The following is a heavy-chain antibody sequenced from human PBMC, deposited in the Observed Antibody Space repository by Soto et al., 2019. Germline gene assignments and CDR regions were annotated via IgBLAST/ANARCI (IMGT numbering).Heavy chain of an antibody. CDR3: ARDDVRGLTPLPLYYYYGMDV. V-gene: IGHV1-46*01. D-gene: IGHD2-15*01. CDR2: INPSGGST. CDR1: GYTFTSYY. J-gene: IGHJ6*02. Sequence: ASLKVSCKASGYTFTSYYMHWVRQAPGQGLEWMGIINPSGGSTSYAQKFQGRVTMTRDTSTSTVYMELSSLRSEDTAVYYCARDDVRGLTPLPLYYYYGMDVWGQGTTVTVSS.